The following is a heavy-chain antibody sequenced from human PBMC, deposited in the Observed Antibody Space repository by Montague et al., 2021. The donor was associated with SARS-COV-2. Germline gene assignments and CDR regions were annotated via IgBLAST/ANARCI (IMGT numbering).Heavy chain of an antibody. CDR1: GGSVSSNSYY. J-gene: IGHJ4*02. V-gene: IGHV4-61*01. CDR2: VYYSGST. Sequence: SETRSLTCSVSGGSVSSNSYYWSWIRQPPGKGLEWIGYVYYSGSTNYNPSLKSRVTISVDTSKNLVSLKLSSVTAADTAVYYCARHGWGWLRLLRPFDYWGQGTLVTVSS. D-gene: IGHD5-12*01. CDR3: ARHGWGWLRLLRPFDY.